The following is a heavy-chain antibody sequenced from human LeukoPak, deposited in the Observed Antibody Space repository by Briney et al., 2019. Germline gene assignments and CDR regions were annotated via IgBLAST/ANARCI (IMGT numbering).Heavy chain of an antibody. J-gene: IGHJ4*02. D-gene: IGHD2-21*01. CDR3: AKRIPSQDPHYFDY. V-gene: IGHV3-33*06. CDR1: GFSFNTYA. Sequence: GGSLRLSCAASGFSFNTYAMHWVRQAPGQGLEWVALIWHDGSHKFYSNSVRGQFTISRDNSKNTLSLQMNSLRAEDTAFYYCAKRIPSQDPHYFDYWGQGTLVTVSS. CDR2: IWHDGSHK.